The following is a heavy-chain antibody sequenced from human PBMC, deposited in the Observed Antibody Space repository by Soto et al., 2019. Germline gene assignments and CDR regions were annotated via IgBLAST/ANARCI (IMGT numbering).Heavy chain of an antibody. CDR3: SRAPILVGVTPYENYFDS. Sequence: QVQLVQSGAEGKKPGSSVKVSCKASGGTFSNSGISWVRQAPGQGLEWMGGSIPIFGTANYAQKFQGRVTIIADESTSTAYMEVTSLRSEDTAVYYCSRAPILVGVTPYENYFDSWGQGTLVTVSS. J-gene: IGHJ4*02. CDR2: SIPIFGTA. V-gene: IGHV1-69*19. D-gene: IGHD3-3*01. CDR1: GGTFSNSG.